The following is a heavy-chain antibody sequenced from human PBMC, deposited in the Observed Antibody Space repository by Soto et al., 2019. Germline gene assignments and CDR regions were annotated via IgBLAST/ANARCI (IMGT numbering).Heavy chain of an antibody. Sequence: AGSLRLSCVGSRFAFSFYAMTWVRQAPGKGLEWVSGIGGTGARTHYADSVKARFTISRDNSKNTLYLQMNSLRAEDTAVYYCTSTYSSNWYAGNWGQGTLVTVSS. CDR1: RFAFSFYA. J-gene: IGHJ4*02. CDR3: TSTYSSNWYAGN. V-gene: IGHV3-23*01. D-gene: IGHD6-13*01. CDR2: IGGTGART.